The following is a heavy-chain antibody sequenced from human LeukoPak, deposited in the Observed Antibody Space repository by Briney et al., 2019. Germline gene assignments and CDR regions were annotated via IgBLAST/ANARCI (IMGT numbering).Heavy chain of an antibody. J-gene: IGHJ5*02. V-gene: IGHV4-39*01. CDR3: ARLPSSSGDWFDP. CDR2: IYYSGST. D-gene: IGHD6-13*01. Sequence: SETLSLTCTVSGGSISSSSYYWGWIRQPPGKGLEWIGSIYYSGSTYYNPSLKSRVTISVDTSKNQFSLKLSSVTAVDTAVYYCARLPSSSGDWFDPWGQGTLVTVSS. CDR1: GGSISSSSYY.